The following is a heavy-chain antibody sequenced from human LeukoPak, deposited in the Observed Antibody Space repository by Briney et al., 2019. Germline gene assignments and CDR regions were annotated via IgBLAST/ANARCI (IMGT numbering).Heavy chain of an antibody. CDR3: ARDSGYGAPYGMDV. CDR1: GYTFTSYG. D-gene: IGHD4-17*01. CDR2: INAYNGNT. V-gene: IGHV1-18*01. Sequence: AAAKVSCKASGYTFTSYGISWVRQAPGQGVEWMGWINAYNGNTNYAQKLQGRVTMTTDTSTSTAYMELRSLRSDDTAVYYCARDSGYGAPYGMDVWGQGTTVSVFS. J-gene: IGHJ6*02.